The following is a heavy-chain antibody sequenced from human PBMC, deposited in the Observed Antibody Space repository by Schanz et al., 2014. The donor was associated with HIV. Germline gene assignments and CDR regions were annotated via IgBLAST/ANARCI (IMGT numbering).Heavy chain of an antibody. CDR3: AKSRFQLHWFDS. Sequence: QVQMVQSGAEVKEPGSSLKISCKASGYTFTDYFVHWGRQAPGQGLEWMGWINPNEGDTKFAQKFRGRVTMTRDTSISTAYMELTRLRFDDTAVYYCAKSRFQLHWFDSWGQGTLVTVSS. CDR2: INPNEGDT. J-gene: IGHJ5*01. V-gene: IGHV1-2*02. CDR1: GYTFTDYF. D-gene: IGHD2-2*01.